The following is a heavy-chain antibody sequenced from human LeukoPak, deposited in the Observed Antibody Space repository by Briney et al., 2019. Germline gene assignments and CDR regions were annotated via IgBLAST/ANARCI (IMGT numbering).Heavy chain of an antibody. J-gene: IGHJ4*02. CDR2: INHSGST. D-gene: IGHD3-22*01. CDR3: ARANVDYYDSSGYYTAWFDY. CDR1: GGSISSGGYY. Sequence: SETLSLTCTVSGGSISSGGYYWSWIRQPPGKGLVWIGEINHSGSTNYNPSLKSRVTISVDTSKNQFSLKLSSVTAADTAVYYCARANVDYYDSSGYYTAWFDYWGQGTLVTVSS. V-gene: IGHV4-34*01.